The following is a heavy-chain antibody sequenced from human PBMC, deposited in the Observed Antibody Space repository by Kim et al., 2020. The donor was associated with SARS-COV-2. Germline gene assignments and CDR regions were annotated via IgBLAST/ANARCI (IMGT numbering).Heavy chain of an antibody. D-gene: IGHD3-10*01. J-gene: IGHJ6*02. CDR1: GFTFSSYG. CDR3: ATGGMVRGNSPAYYYGMDV. V-gene: IGHV3-30*03. CDR2: ISYDGSNK. Sequence: GGSLRLSCAASGFTFSSYGMHWVRQAPGKGLEWVAVISYDGSNKYYADSVKGRFTISRDNSKNTLYLQMNSLRAEDTAVYYCATGGMVRGNSPAYYYGMDVWGQGTTVTVSS.